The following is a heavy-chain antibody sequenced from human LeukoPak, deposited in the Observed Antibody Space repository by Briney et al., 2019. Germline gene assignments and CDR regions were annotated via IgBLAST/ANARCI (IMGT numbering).Heavy chain of an antibody. CDR2: FGATGNT. V-gene: IGHV3-23*01. CDR1: GFTFSGYA. J-gene: IGHJ4*02. D-gene: IGHD2-15*01. CDR3: ATFRQSGGVDY. Sequence: PGGSLRLSCAASGFTFSGYAMIWVRQAPGKGLEWVSTFGATGNTFYADSAKGRFTISRDNSKNTLFLQMSSLGAEDTAVYYCATFRQSGGVDYWGQGTLVTVSS.